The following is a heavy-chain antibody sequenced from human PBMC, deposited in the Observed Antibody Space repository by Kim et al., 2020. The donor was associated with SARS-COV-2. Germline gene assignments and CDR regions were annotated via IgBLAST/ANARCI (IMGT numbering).Heavy chain of an antibody. CDR3: AGDPWSRLRGLTYSYYGMDV. V-gene: IGHV3-30-3*01. CDR2: ISYDGSNK. D-gene: IGHD3-10*01. CDR1: GFTFSSCA. J-gene: IGHJ6*02. Sequence: GGSLRLSCAASGFTFSSCAIHWVRQAPGKGLEWVAVISYDGSNKNYADSVKGRFTISRDNSKNTQYLQLNSLRAEDTALYYCAGDPWSRLRGLTYSYYGMDVWGQGTTVTVSS.